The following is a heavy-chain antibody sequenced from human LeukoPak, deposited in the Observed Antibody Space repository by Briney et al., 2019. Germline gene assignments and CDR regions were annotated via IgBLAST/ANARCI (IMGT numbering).Heavy chain of an antibody. CDR2: ILPIFGTS. V-gene: IGHV1-69*13. D-gene: IGHD3-9*01. J-gene: IGHJ5*02. CDR3: ARAEDQGRYFDWLPGFDP. CDR1: GGTFSSYV. Sequence: SVKVSCKASGGTFSSYVINWVRQAPGQGLEWMGGILPIFGTSIYSQQFQGRVTITADESTNTAYMELNRLRSDDTATYYCARAEDQGRYFDWLPGFDPWGQGTLVTVSS.